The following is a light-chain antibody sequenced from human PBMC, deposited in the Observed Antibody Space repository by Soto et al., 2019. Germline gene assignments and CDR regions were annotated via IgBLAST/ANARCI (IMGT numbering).Light chain of an antibody. CDR1: QSVSSSD. Sequence: ESVWTQSPGTLSLSPGDRAPLSCRASQSVSSSDLAWFQQKPRPAPRLLIYGASTRATGIPDRFSGSGSWTDYTLPISRLEPEEFAGYYCQQYGGSPLYTVGQGTKLEIK. CDR2: GAS. V-gene: IGKV3-20*01. J-gene: IGKJ2*01. CDR3: QQYGGSPLYT.